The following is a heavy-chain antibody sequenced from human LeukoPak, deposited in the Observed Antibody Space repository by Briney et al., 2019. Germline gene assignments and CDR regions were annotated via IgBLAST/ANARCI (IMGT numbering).Heavy chain of an antibody. CDR3: AKDAPDDLGFDY. CDR2: ISSRSSYI. V-gene: IGHV3-21*01. CDR1: GFTFSTYS. D-gene: IGHD3/OR15-3a*01. J-gene: IGHJ4*02. Sequence: PGGSLRLSCVASGFTFSTYSMNWVRQAPGKGLEWVSSISSRSSYIYYADSLKGRFTISRDNAKNSLYLQMNSLRAEDTAVYYCAKDAPDDLGFDYWGQGTLVTVS.